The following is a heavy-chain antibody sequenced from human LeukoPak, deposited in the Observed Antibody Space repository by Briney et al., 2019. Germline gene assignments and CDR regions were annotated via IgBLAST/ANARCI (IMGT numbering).Heavy chain of an antibody. CDR2: IYWDDDK. CDR1: GFSLSTSGVG. V-gene: IGHV2-5*02. D-gene: IGHD3-3*01. Sequence: SGPTLVKPPQTLTLTCTFSGFSLSTSGVGVGWIRQPPGKALEWLALIYWDDDKRYSPSLQSRLTITKDTSKNQVVLTMTNMDPVDTATYYCAHGTDYDFWSGSSGGFDYWGQGTLVTVSS. J-gene: IGHJ4*02. CDR3: AHGTDYDFWSGSSGGFDY.